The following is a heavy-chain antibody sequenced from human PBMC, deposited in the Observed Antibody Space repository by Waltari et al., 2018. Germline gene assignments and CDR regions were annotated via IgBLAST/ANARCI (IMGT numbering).Heavy chain of an antibody. V-gene: IGHV3-48*02. CDR3: ASGGARAAAARH. J-gene: IGHJ4*02. Sequence: EVQLVESGGGLVQPGGSLRLSCAASGFTFSTYSMNWVPQAPGEGLEWVSYISSSSSTTYYADSVKGRFTISRDNAKNSLYLQMNSLRDEDTAVYYCASGGARAAAARHWGQGTLVTVSS. CDR1: GFTFSTYS. D-gene: IGHD6-13*01. CDR2: ISSSSSTT.